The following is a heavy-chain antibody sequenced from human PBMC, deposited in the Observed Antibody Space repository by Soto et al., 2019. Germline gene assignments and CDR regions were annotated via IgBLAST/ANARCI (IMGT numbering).Heavy chain of an antibody. J-gene: IGHJ4*02. CDR2: IKSKSDGETA. Sequence: GGSLRLSCAASGLTFSNVWMTWVRQAPGKGLEWVGRIKSKSDGETADVAAPVKARFTISRDDSKNTVFLEMNSLKSEDTALYYCAITAMINRDSSTSFDYRGLGTQVPFSS. CDR3: AITAMINRDSSTSFDY. CDR1: GLTFSNVW. D-gene: IGHD5-18*01. V-gene: IGHV3-15*01.